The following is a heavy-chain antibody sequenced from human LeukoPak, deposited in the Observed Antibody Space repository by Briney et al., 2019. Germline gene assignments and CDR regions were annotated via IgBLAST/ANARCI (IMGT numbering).Heavy chain of an antibody. J-gene: IGHJ3*02. CDR1: GFTFSSYS. CDR3: ASLYSSGWYGDAFDI. V-gene: IGHV3-21*01. Sequence: PGGSLRLSCAASGFTFSSYSMNWVRQAPGKGLEWVSSISSSSSYIYYADSVKGRFTISRDNAKNSLYLQMNSLRAEDTAVYYCASLYSSGWYGDAFDIWGQGTMVTVSS. D-gene: IGHD6-19*01. CDR2: ISSSSSYI.